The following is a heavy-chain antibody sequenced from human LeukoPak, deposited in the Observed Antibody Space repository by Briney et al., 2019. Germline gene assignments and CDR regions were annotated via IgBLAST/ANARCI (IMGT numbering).Heavy chain of an antibody. J-gene: IGHJ2*01. CDR3: ARVLPSWKWFGPWYFDL. V-gene: IGHV4-30-4*01. CDR2: IYYSGST. D-gene: IGHD3-10*01. CDR1: GGSISSGDYY. Sequence: SETLSLTCTVSGGSISSGDYYWSWIRQPPGKGLEWIGYIYYSGSTYYNPSLKSRVTISVDTSKNQFSLKLSSVTAADTAVYYCARVLPSWKWFGPWYFDLWGRGTLVTVSS.